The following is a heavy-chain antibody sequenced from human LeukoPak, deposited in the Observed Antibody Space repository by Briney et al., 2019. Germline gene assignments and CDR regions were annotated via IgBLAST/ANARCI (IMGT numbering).Heavy chain of an antibody. V-gene: IGHV4-38-2*02. CDR1: GYSISSGYY. CDR2: IYHSGST. D-gene: IGHD3-22*01. J-gene: IGHJ6*03. CDR3: ARDRAGYYPYYYYYMDV. Sequence: PSETLSLTCTVSGYSISSGYYWGWIRQPPGKGLEWIGSIYHSGSTYYNPSLKSRVTISVDTSKNQFSLKLSSVTAADTAVYYCARDRAGYYPYYYYYMDVWGKGTTVTISS.